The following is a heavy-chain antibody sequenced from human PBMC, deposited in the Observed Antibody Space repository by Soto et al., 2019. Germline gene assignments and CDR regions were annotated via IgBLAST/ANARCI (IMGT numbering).Heavy chain of an antibody. J-gene: IGHJ4*02. CDR1: GFTFSNYA. D-gene: IGHD2-2*01. CDR2: ISGSGGTT. V-gene: IGHV3-23*01. CDR3: AKDRSSTSCYAFDY. Sequence: GGSLRLSCASSGFTFSNYAMSWARQAPGKGLEWVSAISGSGGTTHYADSVKGRFTISRDNSKNTLYLQMNSLRVEDTAVYYCAKDRSSTSCYAFDYWGQGSLVTVSS.